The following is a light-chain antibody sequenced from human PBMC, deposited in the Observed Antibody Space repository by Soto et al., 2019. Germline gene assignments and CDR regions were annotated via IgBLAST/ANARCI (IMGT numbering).Light chain of an antibody. CDR1: SSDVVDYNY. CDR2: EVT. Sequence: QSALTQPASVSGSPGQSITISCTGSSSDVVDYNYVSWYQQHPGEAPRLLIHEVTNRPSGVSNRFSGSKSGNMASLTISGLQAEDEADYYCSSFTTITSLVFGGGTKLTVL. CDR3: SSFTTITSLV. V-gene: IGLV2-14*01. J-gene: IGLJ1*01.